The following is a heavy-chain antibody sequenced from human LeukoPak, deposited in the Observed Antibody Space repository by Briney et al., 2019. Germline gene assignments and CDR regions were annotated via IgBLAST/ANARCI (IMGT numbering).Heavy chain of an antibody. V-gene: IGHV4-39*01. D-gene: IGHD3-22*01. J-gene: IGHJ1*01. CDR3: ARNTYYYDSSGYHSAEYFQH. Sequence: PETLSLTCTVSGGSISSSSYYWGWIRQPPGKGLEWIGSIYYSGSTYYNPSLKSRVTISVDTSKNQFSLKLSSVTAADTAVYYCARNTYYYDSSGYHSAEYFQHWGQGTLVTVSS. CDR1: GGSISSSSYY. CDR2: IYYSGST.